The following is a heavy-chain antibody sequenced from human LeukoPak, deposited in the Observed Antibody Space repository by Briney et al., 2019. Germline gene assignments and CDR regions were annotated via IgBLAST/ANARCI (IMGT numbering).Heavy chain of an antibody. D-gene: IGHD6-13*01. V-gene: IGHV1-8*03. CDR3: ARAPPIIAAAGKGRRKNYYYYYMDV. Sequence: GASVKVSCKASGYTFTSYDINWVRQAPGQGFEWMGWMNPNSGNTGYAQKFQGRVTITRNTSISTAYMELSSLRSEDTAVYYCARAPPIIAAAGKGRRKNYYYYYMDVWGKGTTVTVSS. CDR1: GYTFTSYD. CDR2: MNPNSGNT. J-gene: IGHJ6*03.